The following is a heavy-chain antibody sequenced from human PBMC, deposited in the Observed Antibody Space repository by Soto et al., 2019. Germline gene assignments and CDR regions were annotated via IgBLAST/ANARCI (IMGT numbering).Heavy chain of an antibody. V-gene: IGHV3-21*01. CDR1: GVTSSSHS. CDR2: ISSSSSYI. D-gene: IGHD6-13*01. J-gene: IGHJ4*02. CDR3: AKFPLVIAAAGRDSYFDY. Sequence: GGSLRLSCAASGVTSSSHSMNWVRQAPGKGLEWVSSISSSSSYIYYADSVKGRFTISRDNAKNSLYLQMNSLRAEDTAVYYCAKFPLVIAAAGRDSYFDYWGQGTLVTVSS.